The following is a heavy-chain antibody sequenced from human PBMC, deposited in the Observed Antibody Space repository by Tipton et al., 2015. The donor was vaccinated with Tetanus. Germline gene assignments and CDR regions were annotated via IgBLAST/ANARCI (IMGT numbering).Heavy chain of an antibody. CDR1: GGSISSSSYY. J-gene: IGHJ4*02. CDR2: IYYSGST. Sequence: SLTCAVSGGSISSSSYYWGWIRQPPGKGLEWIGSIYYSGSTYYNPSLKSRVTISVDTSKNQFSLKLSSVTAADTAVYYCARQAMITFGGVIWGQGTLVTVSS. CDR3: ARQAMITFGGVI. V-gene: IGHV4-39*01. D-gene: IGHD3-16*01.